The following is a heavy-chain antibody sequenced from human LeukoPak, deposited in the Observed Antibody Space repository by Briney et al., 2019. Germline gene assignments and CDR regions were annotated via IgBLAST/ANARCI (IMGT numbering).Heavy chain of an antibody. J-gene: IGHJ4*02. CDR1: GFTFRSYW. CDR3: ARVDTDTSGYYFDY. Sequence: GGSLRLSCAASGFTFRSYWMHWVRQAPGKGLVWVSRINNDGSSISYADSVKGRFTISRDNAKNTLYLQMNSLSAEDTALYYCARVDTDTSGYYFDYWGQGTLVTVSS. V-gene: IGHV3-74*01. CDR2: INNDGSSI. D-gene: IGHD6-19*01.